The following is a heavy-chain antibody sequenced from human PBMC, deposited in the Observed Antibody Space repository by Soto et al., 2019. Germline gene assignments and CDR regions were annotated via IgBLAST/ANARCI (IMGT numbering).Heavy chain of an antibody. J-gene: IGHJ4*02. CDR1: GFTFSSFG. D-gene: IGHD2-21*01. V-gene: IGHV3-33*01. CDR2: IWFDGSNK. CDR3: ARKVGMEFDY. Sequence: QVQLVESGGGGVQPGRSLRLSCAASGFTFSSFGMHWVRQAPGKGLEWVALIWFDGSNKNYADSVKGRFTISRDNSKNTLSLQMNSLRAEDTAVYYCARKVGMEFDYWGQGTQVTVSS.